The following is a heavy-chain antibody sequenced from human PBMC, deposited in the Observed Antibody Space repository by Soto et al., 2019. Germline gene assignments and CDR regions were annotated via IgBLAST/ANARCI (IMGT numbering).Heavy chain of an antibody. CDR1: GYTFTTYY. D-gene: IGHD3-9*01. CDR2: INPSGGST. V-gene: IGHV1-46*01. CDR3: ARSDFDWLAEARYCFDY. Sequence: QVQLVQSGAEAQKPGASVKVSCKASGYTFTTYYIHWVRQAPGQGLEWMGIINPSGGSTTYAQSFQGRVTMTRDTSTSTGYTARFSLRYEDTAVYYCARSDFDWLAEARYCFDYWGQGTLITVSS. J-gene: IGHJ4*02.